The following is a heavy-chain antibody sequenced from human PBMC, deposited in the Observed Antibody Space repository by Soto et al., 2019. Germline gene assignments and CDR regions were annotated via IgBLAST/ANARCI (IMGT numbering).Heavy chain of an antibody. J-gene: IGHJ2*01. CDR2: ISSSSSTI. CDR1: GFTFSSYS. D-gene: IGHD6-13*01. Sequence: GVSLRLSCAASGFTFSSYSMNWFRQAPGKGREWVSYISSSSSTIYYADSVKGRFTISRDNAKNSLYLQMNSLRDEDTAVYYCGRVMAAVGFHFDLRGSGTLVTVSS. CDR3: GRVMAAVGFHFDL. V-gene: IGHV3-48*02.